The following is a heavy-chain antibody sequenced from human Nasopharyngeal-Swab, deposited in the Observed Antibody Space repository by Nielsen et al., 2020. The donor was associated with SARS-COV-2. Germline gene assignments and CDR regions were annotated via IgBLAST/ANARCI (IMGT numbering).Heavy chain of an antibody. D-gene: IGHD6-19*01. CDR3: AKSSQYSSGWYGIGLEY. J-gene: IGHJ4*02. Sequence: GGSLSLYCAASGFTFSSDAMSWVRPAPGKGLEWVSAISGSGGSTYYADSVKGRFTISRDNSKNTLYLQMNSLRAEDTAVYYCAKSSQYSSGWYGIGLEYWGQGTLVTVSS. CDR2: ISGSGGST. V-gene: IGHV3-23*01. CDR1: GFTFSSDA.